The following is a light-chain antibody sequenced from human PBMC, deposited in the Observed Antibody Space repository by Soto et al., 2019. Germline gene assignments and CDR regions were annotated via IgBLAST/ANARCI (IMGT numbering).Light chain of an antibody. Sequence: QTVVTQEPSFSVSPGGTVTLTCGLSSGSVSTTYHPSWYQQTPGQAPRTLIYATNSRSPGVPDRFSGSILGNKAALTITGAQADDESDYYCVIYINGARVFGGWTKVTVL. CDR3: VIYINGARV. V-gene: IGLV8-61*01. CDR1: SGSVSTTYH. J-gene: IGLJ3*02. CDR2: ATN.